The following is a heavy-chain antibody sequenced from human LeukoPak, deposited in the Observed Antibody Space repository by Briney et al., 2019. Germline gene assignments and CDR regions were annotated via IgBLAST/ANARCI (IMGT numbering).Heavy chain of an antibody. J-gene: IGHJ5*02. CDR3: VRTYDENPLGWFDP. CDR1: GTAFRTYA. V-gene: IGHV3-64D*06. D-gene: IGHD5-12*01. Sequence: PGGSLRLFCSASGTAFRTYAMHWVRQPPAKGLYYVSAISINGGSTYYADSVRGRFTISRDNSKNTLYLQMSSLRPDDTAVYYCVRTYDENPLGWFDPWGQGTLVTVSS. CDR2: ISINGGST.